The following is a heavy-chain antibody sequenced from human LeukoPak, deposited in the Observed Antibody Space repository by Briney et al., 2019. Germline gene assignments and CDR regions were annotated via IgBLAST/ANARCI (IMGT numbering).Heavy chain of an antibody. CDR2: ISSFSGTI. CDR1: GITFSSYS. Sequence: PGGSLRLSCVASGITFSSYSMNWVRQAPGKGLEWVSYISSFSGTINYADSVKGRFTISRDNAKNSLYLQMNSLRAEDTAVYYCARDVRDGGYWGQGTLVTVSS. CDR3: ARDVRDGGY. D-gene: IGHD4-23*01. V-gene: IGHV3-48*01. J-gene: IGHJ4*02.